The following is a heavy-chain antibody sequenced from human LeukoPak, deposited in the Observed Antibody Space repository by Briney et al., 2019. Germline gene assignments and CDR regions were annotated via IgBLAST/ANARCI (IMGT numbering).Heavy chain of an antibody. CDR2: INPNSGGT. V-gene: IGHV1-2*02. Sequence: GASVKVSCKASGYTFIGYYIHWLRQAPGQGLEWMGWINPNSGGTNYAQKFQGRVTMTRDTSISTAYMELSRLRSDDTAVYYCASRFSSGRYGNAFDIWGQGTMVTVSS. J-gene: IGHJ3*02. CDR3: ASRFSSGRYGNAFDI. CDR1: GYTFIGYY. D-gene: IGHD6-19*01.